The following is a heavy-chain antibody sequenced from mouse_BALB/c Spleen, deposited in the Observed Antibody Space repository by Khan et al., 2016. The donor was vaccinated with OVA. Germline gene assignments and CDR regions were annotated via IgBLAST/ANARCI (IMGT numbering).Heavy chain of an antibody. CDR3: AREGAYYRSDGWFAY. J-gene: IGHJ3*01. D-gene: IGHD2-14*01. V-gene: IGHV1-4*01. Sequence: VELVESGAELARPGASVKMSCKASGYTFTSYTMHWVKQRPGQGLEWIGYINPSSGYTNYNQKFKDKATLTADKSSSTAYMQLSSLTSEDSAVYYCAREGAYYRSDGWFAYWGQGTLVTVSA. CDR1: GYTFTSYT. CDR2: INPSSGYT.